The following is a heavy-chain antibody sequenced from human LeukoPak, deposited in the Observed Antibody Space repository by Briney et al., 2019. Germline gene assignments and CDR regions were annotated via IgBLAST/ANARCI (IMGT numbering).Heavy chain of an antibody. D-gene: IGHD2-2*01. Sequence: PSETLSLTCTVSGGSISSYYWSWIRQPPGKGLEWIGYIYYSGSTNYNPSLKSRVTISVDTSKNQFSLKLSSVTAADTAVYYCARVTPVVPAAMDYYYGMDVWGQGTTVTVSS. J-gene: IGHJ6*02. CDR2: IYYSGST. V-gene: IGHV4-59*12. CDR1: GGSISSYY. CDR3: ARVTPVVPAAMDYYYGMDV.